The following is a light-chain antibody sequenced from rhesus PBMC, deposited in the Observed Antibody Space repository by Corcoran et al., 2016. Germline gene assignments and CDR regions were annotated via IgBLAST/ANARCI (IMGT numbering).Light chain of an antibody. Sequence: DIQMTQSPSSLSASVGDTVTITCRASQSISSWLAWYQQKPGKAPKILIYKASRLQSGVPSRFSGRGSGTDFTLPISSLQSEDFATYYCLQGYSTPWTFGQGTKVEIK. J-gene: IGKJ1*01. CDR3: LQGYSTPWT. CDR1: QSISSW. V-gene: IGKV1-22*01. CDR2: KAS.